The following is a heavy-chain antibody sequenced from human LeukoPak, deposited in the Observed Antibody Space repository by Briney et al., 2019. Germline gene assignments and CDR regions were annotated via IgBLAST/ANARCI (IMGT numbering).Heavy chain of an antibody. D-gene: IGHD3-10*01. CDR1: GGSFSGYY. J-gene: IGHJ4*02. Sequence: SETLSLTCAVYGGSFSGYYWSWIRQPPGKGLEWIGSIYYSGSTYYNPSLKSRVTISVDTSKNQFSLKLSSVTAADTAVYYCARHARGIWFGELLPADYWGQGTLVTVSS. CDR3: ARHARGIWFGELLPADY. V-gene: IGHV4-34*01. CDR2: IYYSGST.